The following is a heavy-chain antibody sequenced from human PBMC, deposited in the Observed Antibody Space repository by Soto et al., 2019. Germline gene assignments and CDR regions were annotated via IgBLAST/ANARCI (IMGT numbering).Heavy chain of an antibody. CDR2: IYYSGST. J-gene: IGHJ4*02. CDR1: GGSISSYY. Sequence: SETLSLTCTVSGGSISSYYWSWIRQPPGKGLEWIGYIYYSGSTNYNPSLKSRVTISVDKSKNQFSLKLSSVTAADTAVYYCARARRATLDYWGQGTLVTVSS. CDR3: ARARRATLDY. V-gene: IGHV4-59*01. D-gene: IGHD1-26*01.